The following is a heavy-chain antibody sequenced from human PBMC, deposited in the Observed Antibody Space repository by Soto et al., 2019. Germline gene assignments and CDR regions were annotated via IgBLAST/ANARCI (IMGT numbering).Heavy chain of an antibody. D-gene: IGHD5-18*01. CDR1: GFTFSFYA. Sequence: EVQLLESGGGLAQPGGSLRLSCAASGFTFSFYAMTWVRQAPGKGLEWVSSLTGNGGDTYYADSVKGRFTISRDNSENTLYLQMYSLRVDDTAVYYCAKDREYSYGWDYWGQGTLVTVSS. CDR3: AKDREYSYGWDY. CDR2: LTGNGGDT. V-gene: IGHV3-23*01. J-gene: IGHJ4*02.